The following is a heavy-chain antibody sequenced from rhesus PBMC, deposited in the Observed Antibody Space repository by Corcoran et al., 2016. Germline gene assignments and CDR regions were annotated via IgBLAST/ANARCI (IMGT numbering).Heavy chain of an antibody. Sequence: EVQLVESGGGLAKPGGSLRLSCAASGFTFSNYAMHWVRQAPGEGLEWGSAIRCGGITFYEDSVKGRFTISRDNSKNTLSLQMNSLRPEDTAVYFCAKKVGQSGGNDGLDSWGQGVVVTVSS. V-gene: IGHV3-103*01. CDR2: IRCGGIT. D-gene: IGHD6-37*01. CDR3: AKKVGQSGGNDGLDS. J-gene: IGHJ6*01. CDR1: GFTFSNYA.